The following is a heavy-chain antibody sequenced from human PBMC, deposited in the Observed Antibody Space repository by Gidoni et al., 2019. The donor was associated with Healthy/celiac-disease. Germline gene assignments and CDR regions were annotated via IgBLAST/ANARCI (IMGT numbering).Heavy chain of an antibody. J-gene: IGHJ3*02. V-gene: IGHV2-26*01. CDR2: IFSNDEK. D-gene: IGHD4-17*01. CDR1: GFSLSNARMG. CDR3: ARLTTVTTGDDAFDI. Sequence: QVTLKESGPVLVKPKETLTLTCTVSGFSLSNARMGVSWIRQPPGKALEWLAHIFSNDEKSYSTSLKSRLTISKDTSKSQVVLTMTNMDPVDTATYYCARLTTVTTGDDAFDIWGQGTMVTVSS.